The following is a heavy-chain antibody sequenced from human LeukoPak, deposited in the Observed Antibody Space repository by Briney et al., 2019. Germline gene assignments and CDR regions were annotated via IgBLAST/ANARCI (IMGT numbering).Heavy chain of an antibody. CDR3: ASRPGYSSGWYPNPHAFDI. CDR2: ISSSGSTI. J-gene: IGHJ3*02. CDR1: GFTFSSYE. D-gene: IGHD6-19*01. V-gene: IGHV3-48*03. Sequence: PGGSLRLSCAASGFTFSSYEMNWVRQAPGKGLEWVSYISSSGSTIYYADSVKGRFTISRDNAKNSLYLQMNSLRAEDTAVYYYASRPGYSSGWYPNPHAFDIWGQGTMVTVSS.